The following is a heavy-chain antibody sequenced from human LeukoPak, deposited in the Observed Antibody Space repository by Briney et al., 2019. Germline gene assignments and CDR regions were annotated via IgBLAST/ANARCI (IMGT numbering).Heavy chain of an antibody. CDR1: DDSFSSHY. CDR3: ATIKRGSIFGYFDF. V-gene: IGHV4-59*11. Sequence: SETLSLTCAVSDDSFSSHYWTWIRQPPGKGLEWIGYISYIGSTNYNPSLKSRVTISIDTSKNQFSLKLTSVTAADTAVYYCATIKRGSIFGYFDFWGQGIKVTVSS. CDR2: ISYIGST. J-gene: IGHJ4*02. D-gene: IGHD5-18*01.